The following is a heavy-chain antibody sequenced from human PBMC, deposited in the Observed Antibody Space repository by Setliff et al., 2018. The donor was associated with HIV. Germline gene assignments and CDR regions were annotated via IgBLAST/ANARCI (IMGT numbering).Heavy chain of an antibody. Sequence: SETLSLTCAVYGGSFSGYYWSWIRQPPGKGLEWIGEINQSGSTNYNPSLKSRVTISVDTSKNQFSLKLNSMTAADTGVYYCARRSRSYSSSPFQGGAFDIGGQGTMVTVSS. D-gene: IGHD6-6*01. V-gene: IGHV4-34*01. CDR3: ARRSRSYSSSPFQGGAFDI. J-gene: IGHJ3*02. CDR1: GGSFSGYY. CDR2: INQSGST.